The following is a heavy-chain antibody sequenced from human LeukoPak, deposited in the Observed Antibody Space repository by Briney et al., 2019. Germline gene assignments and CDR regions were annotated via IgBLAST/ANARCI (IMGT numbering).Heavy chain of an antibody. V-gene: IGHV1-69*04. CDR3: ARDGEKRRITMIVAGMDV. CDR2: IIPILGIA. Sequence: GASVNVSCKASGYTFTSYGISWVRQAPGQGLEWMGRIIPILGIANYAQKFQGRVTITADKSTSTAYMELSSLRSEDTAVYYCARDGEKRRITMIVAGMDVWGQGTTVTVSS. J-gene: IGHJ6*02. D-gene: IGHD3-22*01. CDR1: GYTFTSYG.